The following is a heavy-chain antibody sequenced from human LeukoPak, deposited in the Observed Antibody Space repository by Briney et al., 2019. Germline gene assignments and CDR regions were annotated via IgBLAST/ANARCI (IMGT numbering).Heavy chain of an antibody. CDR2: ISGSGGGT. D-gene: IGHD5-24*01. Sequence: GRSLRLSCAASGFSFSTYAMSWVRQAPGKGLEWVSLISGSGGGTHYADSVKGRFTISRDNSNNMVFLQMDTPRGDDTAVYFRARSHTDDGYNIHFDHWGQGALVTVSS. V-gene: IGHV3-23*01. CDR3: ARSHTDDGYNIHFDH. CDR1: GFSFSTYA. J-gene: IGHJ4*02.